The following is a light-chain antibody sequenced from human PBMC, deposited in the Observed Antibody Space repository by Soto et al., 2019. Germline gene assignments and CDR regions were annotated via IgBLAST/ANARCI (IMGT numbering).Light chain of an antibody. Sequence: QSVLAQPPSVSGAPGQKVTISCTGSSSNIVAGYDLHWYQQLPGTAPKLLLYGNSNRPSGVPDRFSGSKSGTSASLAITGLQAEDEADYYCQSYDSSLSAYVFGTGTKVTVL. CDR3: QSYDSSLSAYV. CDR1: SSNIVAGYD. CDR2: GNS. V-gene: IGLV1-40*01. J-gene: IGLJ1*01.